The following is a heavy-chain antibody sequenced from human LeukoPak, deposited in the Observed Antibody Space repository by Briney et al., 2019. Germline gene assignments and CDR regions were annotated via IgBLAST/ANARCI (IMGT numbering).Heavy chain of an antibody. CDR1: GFTFSSFE. V-gene: IGHV3-48*03. D-gene: IGHD5-24*01. CDR2: ISSSGTTI. CDR3: ARDHRDGYNAGDTFDI. J-gene: IGHJ3*02. Sequence: GGSLRLSCAASGFTFSSFEMNWVRQAPGKGLEWISYISSSGTTIYYAGSVKGRFTISRDNAKNSLYLQMNSLRAEDTAVYYCARDHRDGYNAGDTFDIWGQGTMVTVSS.